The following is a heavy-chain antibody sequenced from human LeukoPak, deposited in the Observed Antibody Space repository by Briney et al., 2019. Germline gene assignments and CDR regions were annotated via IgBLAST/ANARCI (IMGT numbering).Heavy chain of an antibody. CDR3: AKPHYPTTVTKYYYYYYYMDV. D-gene: IGHD4-17*01. J-gene: IGHJ6*03. CDR1: GFTFSSYS. Sequence: PGGSLRLSSAASGFTFSSYSMSWVRQAPGKGLEWVSVISGSGGRTYYADSVKGRFTISRDNSKNTLYLQMNSLRAEDTAVYYCAKPHYPTTVTKYYYYYYYMDVWGKGTTVTISS. CDR2: ISGSGGRT. V-gene: IGHV3-23*01.